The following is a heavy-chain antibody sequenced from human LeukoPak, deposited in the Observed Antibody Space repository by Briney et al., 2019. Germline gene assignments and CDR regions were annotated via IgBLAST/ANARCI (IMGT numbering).Heavy chain of an antibody. CDR2: ISGSGGST. J-gene: IGHJ4*02. D-gene: IGHD3-10*01. Sequence: PGGSLRLSCAASGFTFSSYAMSWVRQAPGKGLEWVSAISGSGGSTYYADSVKGRFTISRDNSKNTLYLQMNSLRAEDTAVYYCVAGSGSYGYYYFDYWGQGTLVTVSS. CDR3: VAGSGSYGYYYFDY. CDR1: GFTFSSYA. V-gene: IGHV3-23*01.